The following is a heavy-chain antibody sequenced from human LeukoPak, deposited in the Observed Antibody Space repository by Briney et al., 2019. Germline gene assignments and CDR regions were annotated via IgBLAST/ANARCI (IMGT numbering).Heavy chain of an antibody. Sequence: PGGSLRLSCAVSEFSFGNFGECWARHARGEGLEWLSAIRRSVGSKHYAQSGKGRLILSRDNTKNTVYLQMNGRRAEDTAVYDCARGLENKDTRPDYGGQGTLVSVST. J-gene: IGHJ4*02. CDR1: EFSFGNFG. CDR2: IRRSVGSK. V-gene: IGHV3-23*01. CDR3: ARGLENKDTRPDY. D-gene: IGHD1-1*01.